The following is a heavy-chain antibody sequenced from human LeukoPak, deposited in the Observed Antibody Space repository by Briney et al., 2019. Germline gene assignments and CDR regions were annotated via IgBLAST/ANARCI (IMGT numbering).Heavy chain of an antibody. CDR1: GYTFTSYG. V-gene: IGHV1-18*01. D-gene: IGHD2-2*01. CDR3: ARDKIVVVPAAIFAYYYYMDV. Sequence: ASVKVSCKASGYTFTSYGISWVRQAPGQGLEWMGWISAHNGNTNYAQKLQGRVTMTTDTSTSTAYMELRSLRSDDTAVYYCARDKIVVVPAAIFAYYYYMDVWGKGTTVTVSS. CDR2: ISAHNGNT. J-gene: IGHJ6*03.